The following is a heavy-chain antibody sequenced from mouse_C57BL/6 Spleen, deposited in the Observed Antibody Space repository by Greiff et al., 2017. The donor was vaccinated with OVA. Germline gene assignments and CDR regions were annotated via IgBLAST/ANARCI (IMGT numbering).Heavy chain of an antibody. D-gene: IGHD3-2*01. J-gene: IGHJ2*01. V-gene: IGHV1-26*01. CDR3: ADSSGY. CDR1: GYTFTDYY. Sequence: VQLPQSGPELVKPGASVKISCKASGYTFTDYYMNWVKQSHGKSLEWIGDINPNNGGTSYNQKFKGKATLTVDKSSSTAYMELRSLTSEDSAVYYCADSSGYWGQGTTLTVSS. CDR2: INPNNGGT.